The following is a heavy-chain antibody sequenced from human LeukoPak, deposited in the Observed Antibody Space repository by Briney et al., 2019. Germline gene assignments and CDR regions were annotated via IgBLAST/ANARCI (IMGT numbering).Heavy chain of an antibody. J-gene: IGHJ5*02. V-gene: IGHV1-69*04. Sequence: SVKLSCNASGCTFSSYAINWVRHAHPQGLEWMGRIIPILGVANYAQKLRGRVTITADKSTSTAYMELSSMRSEDTAAYYCARTRDPITIFGVVIMNNWFDPWGQGTLVTVSS. D-gene: IGHD3-3*01. CDR3: ARTRDPITIFGVVIMNNWFDP. CDR1: GCTFSSYA. CDR2: IIPILGVA.